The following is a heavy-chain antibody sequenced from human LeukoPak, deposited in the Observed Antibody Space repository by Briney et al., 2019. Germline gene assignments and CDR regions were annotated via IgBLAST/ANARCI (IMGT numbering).Heavy chain of an antibody. CDR1: GGSISSGDYY. D-gene: IGHD1-26*01. CDR3: ARETLGATNFDY. V-gene: IGHV4-30-4*01. CDR2: IYYSGST. Sequence: PSETLSLTCTVSGGSISSGDYYWSWIRQPPGKGLEWIGYIYYSGSTYYNPSLKSRVTISVDTSKNQFSLKLSSVTAADTAVYYCARETLGATNFDYWDQGTLVTVSS. J-gene: IGHJ4*02.